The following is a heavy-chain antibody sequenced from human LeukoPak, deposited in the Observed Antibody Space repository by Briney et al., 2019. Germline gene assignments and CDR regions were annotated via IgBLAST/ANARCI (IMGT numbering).Heavy chain of an antibody. Sequence: GGSLRLSCAASGFTFNSYAMNWVRQAPGKGLEWVSAISGRGGSTYYADYVKGRFTISRDNSKNTLYLQMNSLRIEDTAVYYCAKKSPGDYTSLPDYWGQGTLVTVSS. CDR3: AKKSPGDYTSLPDY. CDR2: ISGRGGST. D-gene: IGHD3-3*01. V-gene: IGHV3-23*01. J-gene: IGHJ4*02. CDR1: GFTFNSYA.